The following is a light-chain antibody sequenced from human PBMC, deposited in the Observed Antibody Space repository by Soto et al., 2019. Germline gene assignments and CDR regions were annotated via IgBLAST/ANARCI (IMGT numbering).Light chain of an antibody. CDR2: AAS. J-gene: IGKJ1*01. V-gene: IGKV1-9*01. Sequence: IQMTQSPSSLSASVGDRVTITCRASQSISSYLNWYQQKPGKAPKLLIYAASSLQSGVPSRFSGSGSGTEFTLTISSLQPEDFATYYCQQLNNYPRTFGQGTKVDIK. CDR3: QQLNNYPRT. CDR1: QSISSY.